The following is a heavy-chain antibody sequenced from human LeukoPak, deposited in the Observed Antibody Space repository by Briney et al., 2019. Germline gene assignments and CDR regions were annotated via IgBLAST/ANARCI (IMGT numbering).Heavy chain of an antibody. D-gene: IGHD2-2*01. CDR2: ISGSGGST. CDR3: AKVSLRVVPAGDFDY. V-gene: IGHV3-23*01. J-gene: IGHJ4*02. CDR1: GFTFSSYA. Sequence: GGSLRLSCAASGFTFSSYAMSWVRQAPGKGLEWVSAISGSGGSTYYADSVKGRFTISSDNSKNTLYLQMNSLRAEDTAVYYCAKVSLRVVPAGDFDYWGQGTLVTVSS.